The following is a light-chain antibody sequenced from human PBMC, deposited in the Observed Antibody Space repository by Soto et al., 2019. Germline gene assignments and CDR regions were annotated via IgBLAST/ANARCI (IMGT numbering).Light chain of an antibody. CDR1: SSDVDAYNY. V-gene: IGLV2-8*01. CDR3: SSYAGSNNWV. J-gene: IGLJ3*02. CDR2: EVN. Sequence: QSALTQPPSASGSPGQSVTISCTGISSDVDAYNYLSWYQQHPGKAPKLMIYEVNKRPSGVPDRFSGSKSGNTASLTVSGLQAEDEADYYCSSYAGSNNWVFGGGTQLTVL.